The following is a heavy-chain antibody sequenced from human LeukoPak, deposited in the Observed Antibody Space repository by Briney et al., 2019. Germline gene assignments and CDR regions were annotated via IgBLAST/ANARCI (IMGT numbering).Heavy chain of an antibody. D-gene: IGHD4-11*01. Sequence: GGSLRLSCAASGFTFSHYGMHWVRQAPGKGLEWVVVIWSDGTNQFYSDSVKGRFTISRDLSSTVYLQMNSLRVEDTAVYFCAKDAQRGFDYSNSLEYWGQGTLVTVSS. CDR2: IWSDGTNQ. CDR3: AKDAQRGFDYSNSLEY. CDR1: GFTFSHYG. J-gene: IGHJ4*02. V-gene: IGHV3-33*03.